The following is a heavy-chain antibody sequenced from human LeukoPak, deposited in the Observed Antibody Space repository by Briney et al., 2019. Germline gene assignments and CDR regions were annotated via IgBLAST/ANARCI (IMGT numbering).Heavy chain of an antibody. J-gene: IGHJ4*02. CDR2: IIPIFGTA. CDR3: ARESQNCSSTSCPFDY. D-gene: IGHD2-2*01. V-gene: IGHV1-69*01. CDR1: GGTFSSYA. Sequence: ASVKVSCKASGGTFSSYAISWVRQAPGQGLEWMGGIIPIFGTANYAQKFQGRVTITPDESTSTAYMELSSPRSEDTAVYYCARESQNCSSTSCPFDYWGQGTLVTVSS.